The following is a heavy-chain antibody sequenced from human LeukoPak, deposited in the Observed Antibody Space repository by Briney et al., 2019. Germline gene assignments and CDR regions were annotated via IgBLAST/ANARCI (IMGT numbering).Heavy chain of an antibody. CDR3: VKESPRGGVPTVD. D-gene: IGHD2-8*01. Sequence: GGSLRLSCAASGFTFSSYWMHWVRQAPGKGLVWVSRINSHGSSTSYADSVKGRFTISRDNSKNTLYLQMNSLRAEDTAVYYCVKESPRGGVPTVDWGQGTLVTVSS. CDR1: GFTFSSYW. CDR2: INSHGSST. V-gene: IGHV3-74*01. J-gene: IGHJ4*02.